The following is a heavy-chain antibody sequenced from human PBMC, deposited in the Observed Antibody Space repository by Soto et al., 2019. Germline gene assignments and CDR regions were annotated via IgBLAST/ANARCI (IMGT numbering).Heavy chain of an antibody. Sequence: GGSLRLSCAASGFTFNNAWMSWVRQAPGKGQEWVGRIKSKTDGGTTDYAAPVKGRFTISRDDSKNTLYLQVNSLKTEDTAVYYCTPLRSRRRGYCSGGPCYASYRGQGTRVTVSS. CDR3: TPLRSRRRGYCSGGPCYASY. CDR2: IKSKTDGGTT. J-gene: IGHJ4*02. D-gene: IGHD2-15*01. CDR1: GFTFNNAW. V-gene: IGHV3-15*01.